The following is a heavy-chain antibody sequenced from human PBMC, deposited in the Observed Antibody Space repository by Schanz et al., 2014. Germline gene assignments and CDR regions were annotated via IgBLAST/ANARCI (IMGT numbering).Heavy chain of an antibody. V-gene: IGHV3-7*01. CDR2: IKEDGSVK. CDR1: GFTLSSYG. J-gene: IGHJ3*02. D-gene: IGHD4-17*01. Sequence: VRLVESGGGVVQPGRSLRLSCAASGFTLSSYGMHWVRQAPGKGLEWVANIKEDGSVKDYVDSVKGRFTISRDNAKNSLYLQMTSLRAEDTAVYYCARKMKLGVYGGKGHDSLDIWGQGTMVTVSS. CDR3: ARKMKLGVYGGKGHDSLDI.